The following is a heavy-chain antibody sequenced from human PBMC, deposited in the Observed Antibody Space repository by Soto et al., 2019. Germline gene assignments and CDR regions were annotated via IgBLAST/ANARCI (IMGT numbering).Heavy chain of an antibody. CDR1: GGSISSGDCY. V-gene: IGHV4-30-4*01. J-gene: IGHJ4*02. CDR3: AIAPMVRGVILFDY. CDR2: IYYSGST. Sequence: SETLSLPCTVSGGSISSGDCYWSWIRQPPGKGLEWIGYIYYSGSTYYNPSLKSRVTISVDTSKNQFSLKLSSVTAADTAVYYCAIAPMVRGVILFDYSAQGTLVTVSS. D-gene: IGHD3-10*01.